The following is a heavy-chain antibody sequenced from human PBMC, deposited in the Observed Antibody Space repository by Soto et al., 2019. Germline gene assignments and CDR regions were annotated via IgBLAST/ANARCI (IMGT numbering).Heavy chain of an antibody. J-gene: IGHJ4*02. CDR3: ARARATIAAAAIFDC. CDR2: VYRTGST. D-gene: IGHD6-13*01. V-gene: IGHV4-4*02. CDR1: GGSISTSNW. Sequence: QVQLQESGPGLVKPSGTLSLTCAVSGGSISTSNWWSWVRQPPGKGLEWVGEVYRTGSTNYHPSLESRVIVSVDKSKNQFSLKLTSVTAAYTAVYYCARARATIAAAAIFDCWGQGTLVTVSS.